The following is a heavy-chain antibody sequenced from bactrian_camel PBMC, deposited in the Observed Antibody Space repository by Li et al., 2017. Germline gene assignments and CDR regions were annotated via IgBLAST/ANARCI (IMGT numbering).Heavy chain of an antibody. CDR1: GYIWSGNS. D-gene: IGHD1*01. CDR3: AAALLRPRIGLPRESDFRF. Sequence: HVQLVESGGGSVQAGGSLTLSCAYSVASGYIWSGNSLAWFRRAPGREREAVAFISTGRTECADSVKGRFTISRDNAKNTVYLQMNSLKSEDTAMYYCAAALLRPRIGLPRESDFRFWGQGTQVTVS. CDR2: ISTGRT. J-gene: IGHJ6*01. V-gene: IGHV3S53*01.